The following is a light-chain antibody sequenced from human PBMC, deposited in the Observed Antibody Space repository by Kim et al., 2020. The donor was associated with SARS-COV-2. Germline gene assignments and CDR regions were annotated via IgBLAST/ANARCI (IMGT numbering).Light chain of an antibody. CDR3: QQYSSWLT. J-gene: IGKJ4*01. Sequence: DIQMTQSPSTLSASVGDRVTITCRASQSISSWLAWYQQKPGKAPKVLIYDASSLERGVPSRFSGSGSGTEFTLTISSLQPDDFATYYYQQYSSWLTFGGGTKVDIK. V-gene: IGKV1-5*01. CDR2: DAS. CDR1: QSISSW.